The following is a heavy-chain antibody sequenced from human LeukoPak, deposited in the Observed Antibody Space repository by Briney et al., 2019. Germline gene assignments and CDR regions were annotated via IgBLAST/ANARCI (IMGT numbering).Heavy chain of an antibody. CDR1: GFTFSSYW. D-gene: IGHD3-9*01. V-gene: IGHV3-7*01. Sequence: GGSLRLSCAASGFTFSSYWMSWVRQAPGKGLEWVASIKEDGGEKYNVDSVKGRFTSSRDNAKNSLYLQMNSLTAEDTGVYYCARDYGYNNDWFGAPFDYWGQGTLVTVSS. J-gene: IGHJ4*02. CDR2: IKEDGGEK. CDR3: ARDYGYNNDWFGAPFDY.